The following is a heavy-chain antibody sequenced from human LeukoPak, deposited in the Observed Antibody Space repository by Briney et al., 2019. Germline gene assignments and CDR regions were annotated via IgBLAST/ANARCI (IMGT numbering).Heavy chain of an antibody. CDR3: AGLYV. CDR2: VYTSGST. J-gene: IGHJ6*04. V-gene: IGHV4-4*07. Sequence: SETLSLTCTVSGGSISSYWWNWVRQPPGKGLEWIGRVYTSGSTTYNPSLRSRVTMSVDTSKNQLSLKLSSVTTADTAIYYCAGLYVWGKGTTVTISS. CDR1: GGSISSYW.